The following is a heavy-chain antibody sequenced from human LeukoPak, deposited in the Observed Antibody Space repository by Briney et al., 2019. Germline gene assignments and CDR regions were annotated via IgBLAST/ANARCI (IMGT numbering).Heavy chain of an antibody. CDR3: ARRIIVGTADPIDY. J-gene: IGHJ4*02. CDR2: IKQDGSEK. Sequence: GGSLRLSCAASGFTFSSYAMSWVRQAPGKGLEWVANIKQDGSEKYYVDSVKGRFTISRDNAKNPLYLQINSLRAEDTAVYYCARRIIVGTADPIDYWGQGILVTVSS. V-gene: IGHV3-7*01. CDR1: GFTFSSYA. D-gene: IGHD1-26*01.